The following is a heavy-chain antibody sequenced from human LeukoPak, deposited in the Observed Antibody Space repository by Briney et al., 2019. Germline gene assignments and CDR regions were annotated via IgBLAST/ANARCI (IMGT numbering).Heavy chain of an antibody. V-gene: IGHV4-34*01. CDR2: INHSGST. CDR1: GGSFSGYY. D-gene: IGHD6-19*01. CDR3: ARRVRQWLVLGYFDY. Sequence: SETLSLTCAVYGGSFSGYYWSWIRQPPGKGLEWIGEINHSGSTNYNPSLKSRVTISVDTSKNQFSLKLSSVTAADTAVYYCARRVRQWLVLGYFDYWGQGTLVTVSS. J-gene: IGHJ4*02.